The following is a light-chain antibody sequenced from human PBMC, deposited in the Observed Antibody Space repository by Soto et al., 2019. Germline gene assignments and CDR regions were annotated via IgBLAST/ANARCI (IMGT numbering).Light chain of an antibody. CDR2: GAS. CDR1: QSISSDY. J-gene: IGKJ3*01. V-gene: IGKV3-20*01. CDR3: QHYGNSPPSVT. Sequence: EGVLTQSPDTLSLSPGERATLSCRASQSISSDYLVWYQQKPGQAPRLLIYGASSRATGIPDRFSGSGSGTDFTLTINRLEPEDFAVYYCQHYGNSPPSVTFGPGTKVDIK.